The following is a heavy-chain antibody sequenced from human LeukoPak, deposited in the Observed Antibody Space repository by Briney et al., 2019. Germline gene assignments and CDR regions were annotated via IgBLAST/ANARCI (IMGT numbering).Heavy chain of an antibody. V-gene: IGHV4-59*01. Sequence: SETLSLTCTFSGGSISASYWTWIRQPPGKGLEWIGFIYYSGSTTYNPSLKSRGTLSLATSKNQFSLRLSSVTAADTAVYYCARAEDYYDSSGPDAFDIWGQGTMVTVSS. CDR2: IYYSGST. CDR1: GGSISASY. CDR3: ARAEDYYDSSGPDAFDI. J-gene: IGHJ3*02. D-gene: IGHD3-22*01.